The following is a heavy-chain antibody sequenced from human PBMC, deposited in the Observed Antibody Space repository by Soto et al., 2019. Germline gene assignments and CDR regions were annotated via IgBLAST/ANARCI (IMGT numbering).Heavy chain of an antibody. J-gene: IGHJ4*02. CDR3: AKVVVAATRHTDFDS. CDR2: IYYDGST. Sequence: SETLSLTCTVSGGSTNSNNYYWAWIRQPPGKGLAWIASIYYDGSTYYNPSLKSRVTTSIDTSKNQFSLRLRSVTAADTAIYYCAKVVVAATRHTDFDSWGQGTLVTVSS. V-gene: IGHV4-39*01. CDR1: GGSTNSNNYY. D-gene: IGHD2-15*01.